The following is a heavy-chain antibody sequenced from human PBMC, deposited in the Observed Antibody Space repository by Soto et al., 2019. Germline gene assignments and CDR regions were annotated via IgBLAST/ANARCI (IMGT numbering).Heavy chain of an antibody. CDR2: IKNDGSEK. V-gene: IGHV3-7*03. J-gene: IGHJ4*02. Sequence: EEQLVESGGALVRPGESLRLSCAASGISTSSYWMGWVRQAPGRGLEWVASIKNDGSEKYYMDSLKGRFTISRDNALNSLYLQMHSLRAEDTAVYFCVTGYHSDYWGQGTLVTVSS. D-gene: IGHD5-18*01. CDR3: VTGYHSDY. CDR1: GISTSSYW.